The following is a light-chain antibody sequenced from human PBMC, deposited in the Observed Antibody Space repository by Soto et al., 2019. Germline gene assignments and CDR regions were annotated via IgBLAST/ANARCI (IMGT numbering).Light chain of an antibody. Sequence: QSALTQPASVSGSPGQSITISCTGTSSDVGSYNLVSWYQQHPGKAPKLMIYEGSKRPSGVSNRFSGSKSGNTASLKSSGLQAEDEADYYCCSYAGSSTFVVFCGGTKLTVL. J-gene: IGLJ2*01. CDR3: CSYAGSSTFVV. CDR2: EGS. V-gene: IGLV2-23*03. CDR1: SSDVGSYNL.